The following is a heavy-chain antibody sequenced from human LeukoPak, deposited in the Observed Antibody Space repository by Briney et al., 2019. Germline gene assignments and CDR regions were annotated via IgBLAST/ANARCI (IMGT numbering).Heavy chain of an antibody. CDR1: GVTFSGHS. D-gene: IGHD4-23*01. V-gene: IGHV3-21*01. CDR3: ARVRSVGGNPHAFNI. J-gene: IGHJ3*02. Sequence: GGALRLSCAAPGVTFSGHSVNWVRQAPGEGLEWVSAITATRRHIYYADSVKGRFTISRDNAKNSLYLQMNSLRVEDTALYYCARVRSVGGNPHAFNIWGQGTMVTVSS. CDR2: ITATRRHI.